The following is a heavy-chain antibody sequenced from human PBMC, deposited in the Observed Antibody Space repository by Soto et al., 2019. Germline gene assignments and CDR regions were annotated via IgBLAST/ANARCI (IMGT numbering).Heavy chain of an antibody. Sequence: ASVKVSCKASGYTFTSYPMHWVSQAPGQRLEWMGWINAGNGDTKYSQKFQGRVTITRDTSASTAYMELSSLRSEDTAVYYCARSIVVVTALDYWGQGTLVTVSS. V-gene: IGHV1-3*01. CDR3: ARSIVVVTALDY. CDR2: INAGNGDT. CDR1: GYTFTSYP. J-gene: IGHJ4*02. D-gene: IGHD2-21*02.